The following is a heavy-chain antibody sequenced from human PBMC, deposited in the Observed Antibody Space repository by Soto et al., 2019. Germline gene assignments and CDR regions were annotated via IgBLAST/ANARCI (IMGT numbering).Heavy chain of an antibody. CDR3: ARDFYGGYTYGPGDY. J-gene: IGHJ4*02. V-gene: IGHV3-7*01. CDR1: GFMFSAYW. CDR2: IHGDGGKI. Sequence: GGALRLSCAASGFMFSAYWMSWVRQAPGKGLEWVANIHGDGGKIYYVDSVKGRFTISRDNAKRSLYLQMNSLRAEDTAVYYCARDFYGGYTYGPGDYWGQGALVTVSS. D-gene: IGHD5-18*01.